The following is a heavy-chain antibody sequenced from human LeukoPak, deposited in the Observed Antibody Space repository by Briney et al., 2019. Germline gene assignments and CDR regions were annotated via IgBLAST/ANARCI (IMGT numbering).Heavy chain of an antibody. V-gene: IGHV1-18*01. Sequence: ASVKVSCKSSGYTFTSYGITWLRQAPGLGLEWIGWISPYNGNTKFAQKFQDRVSMSTDTSTSTAYMELRSLTSDDTSVYYCAREGSGSGRVRWFDPWGQGTLVTVSS. J-gene: IGHJ5*02. D-gene: IGHD6-19*01. CDR2: ISPYNGNT. CDR3: AREGSGSGRVRWFDP. CDR1: GYTFTSYG.